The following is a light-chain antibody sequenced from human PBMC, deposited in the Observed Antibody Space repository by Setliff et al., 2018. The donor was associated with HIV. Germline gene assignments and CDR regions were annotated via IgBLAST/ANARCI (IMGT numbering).Light chain of an antibody. CDR2: QAT. Sequence: QSALTQPASVSGSPGQPITISCTGTSNDVGRYDLVSWYQQRPARAPKLIIYQATRRPSGVSNRFSGSKSGNVASLTISGLQAEDEADYYCCSNTGSNTFVFGTGTKV. CDR3: CSNTGSNTFV. CDR1: SNDVGRYDL. V-gene: IGLV2-23*01. J-gene: IGLJ1*01.